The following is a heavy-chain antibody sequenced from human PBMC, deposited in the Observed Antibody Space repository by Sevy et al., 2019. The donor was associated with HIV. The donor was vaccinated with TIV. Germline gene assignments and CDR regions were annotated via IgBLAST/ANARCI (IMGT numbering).Heavy chain of an antibody. CDR2: IGSGGDA. D-gene: IGHD5-12*01. CDR3: ARSGGYSDYGMDV. CDR1: GFTFSSYD. Sequence: GGSLRLSCGASGFTFSSYDMHWVRQAAGKGLEWVSGIGSGGDAYYPGYGKGLFTISRENAKNSLYLQMNSLRAGDTAVYYGARSGGYSDYGMDVWGQGTTVTVSS. J-gene: IGHJ6*02. V-gene: IGHV3-13*01.